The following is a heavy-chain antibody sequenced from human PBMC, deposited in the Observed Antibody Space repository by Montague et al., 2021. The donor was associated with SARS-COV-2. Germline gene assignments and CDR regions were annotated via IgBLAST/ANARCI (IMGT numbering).Heavy chain of an antibody. Sequence: SETLSLTCTVSGGSVSSGSYYWSWIRQPPGKGLEWIGYIYYSGSTNYNPSLKGRVTISVDTSKNQFSLKLSSVTAADTAVYYCARPVSSSWHRFEYWGQGTLVTVSS. J-gene: IGHJ4*02. CDR2: IYYSGST. CDR1: GGSVSSGSYY. D-gene: IGHD2-15*01. V-gene: IGHV4-61*01. CDR3: ARPVSSSWHRFEY.